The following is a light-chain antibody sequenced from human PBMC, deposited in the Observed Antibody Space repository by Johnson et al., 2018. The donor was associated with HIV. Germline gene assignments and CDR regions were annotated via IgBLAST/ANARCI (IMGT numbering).Light chain of an antibody. V-gene: IGLV1-51*01. CDR2: DNN. J-gene: IGLJ1*01. CDR3: GKWDSSLSAYV. CDR1: SSNIGNNY. Sequence: QSVLTQPPSVSAAPGQRVTISCSGSSSNIGNNYVSWYQQLPGTAPKLLIYDNNKRPSGIPDRFSGSKSGTSATLGITGLQTGDEADYYCGKWDSSLSAYVFGTWTKVTVL.